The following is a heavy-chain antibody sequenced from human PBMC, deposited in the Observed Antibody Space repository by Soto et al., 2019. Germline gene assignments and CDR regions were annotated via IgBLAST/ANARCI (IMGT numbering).Heavy chain of an antibody. Sequence: EVQLVESGGGLVKPGGSLRLSCAASGFTFSSYSMNWVRQAPGKGLEWVSSISSSSSYIYYADSVKGRFTISRDNAKNSLYLQMNSLRAEDTAVYYCARDGGVVVPAASLLWEADDYYGMAVWGQRSTVTVSS. D-gene: IGHD2-2*01. CDR1: GFTFSSYS. J-gene: IGHJ6*02. CDR2: ISSSSSYI. V-gene: IGHV3-21*01. CDR3: ARDGGVVVPAASLLWEADDYYGMAV.